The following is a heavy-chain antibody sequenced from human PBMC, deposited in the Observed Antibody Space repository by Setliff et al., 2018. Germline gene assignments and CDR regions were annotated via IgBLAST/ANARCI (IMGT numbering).Heavy chain of an antibody. CDR2: ISGYNSNT. D-gene: IGHD1-20*01. CDR3: AKDRVNDGIWEFDS. CDR1: GFTFKTYS. J-gene: IGHJ4*02. V-gene: IGHV1-18*01. Sequence: ASVKVSCKASGFTFKTYSFSWIRQAPGQGLEWVGWISGYNSNTIYAQNFQGRVTMTTDASTNTAYMELRSLRPEDTAVYYCAKDRVNDGIWEFDSWGQGLLVTVSS.